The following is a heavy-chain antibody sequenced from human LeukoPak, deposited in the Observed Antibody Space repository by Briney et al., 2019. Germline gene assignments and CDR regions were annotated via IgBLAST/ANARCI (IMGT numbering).Heavy chain of an antibody. CDR3: ARGIRRNHLVY. CDR1: GGSFSGYY. V-gene: IGHV4-34*01. J-gene: IGHJ4*02. CDR2: INHSGST. D-gene: IGHD1-14*01. Sequence: SETLSLTCAVYGGSFSGYYWSWIRQPPGKGLEWIGEINHSGSTNYNPSLKSRVTISVDTSKNQFSLKLSSVTAADTAVYYCARGIRRNHLVYWGQGTLVTVSS.